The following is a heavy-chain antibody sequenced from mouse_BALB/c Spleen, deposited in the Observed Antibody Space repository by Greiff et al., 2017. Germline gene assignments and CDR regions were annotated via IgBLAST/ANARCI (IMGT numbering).Heavy chain of an antibody. Sequence: VQLQQPGAELVRPGASVKLSCKASGYTFTSYWINWVKQRPGQGLEWIGNIYPSDSYTNYNQKFKDKATLTVDKSSSTAYMQLSSPTSEDSAVYYCTRSYSDYWGQGTTLTVSS. CDR3: TRSYSDY. CDR1: GYTFTSYW. V-gene: IGHV1-69*02. CDR2: IYPSDSYT. J-gene: IGHJ2*01.